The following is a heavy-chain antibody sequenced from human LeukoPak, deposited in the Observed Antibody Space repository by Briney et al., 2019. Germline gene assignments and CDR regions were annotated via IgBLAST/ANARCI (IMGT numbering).Heavy chain of an antibody. Sequence: SETLSLTCTVSGDSISNYYWSWIRQPAGKGLEWIGRIYTSGSTNYNPSLKSRVTMSVDTSKNQFSLKLSSVTAADTAVYYCARGSHSSGGAFDIWGQGTMVTVSS. J-gene: IGHJ3*02. CDR1: GDSISNYY. CDR3: ARGSHSSGGAFDI. D-gene: IGHD6-25*01. V-gene: IGHV4-4*07. CDR2: IYTSGST.